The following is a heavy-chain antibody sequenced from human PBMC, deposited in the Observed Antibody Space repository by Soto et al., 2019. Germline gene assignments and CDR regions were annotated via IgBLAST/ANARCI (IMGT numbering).Heavy chain of an antibody. CDR2: ISSSSSYI. CDR1: GFTFSSYS. Sequence: GGSLRLSCAASGFTFSSYSMNWVRQAPGKGLEWVSSISSSSSYIYYADSVKGRFTISRDNAKNSLYLQMNSLRAEDTAVYYCARALNNVFGWDYFDYWGQGTLVTVSS. CDR3: ARALNNVFGWDYFDY. D-gene: IGHD3-16*01. J-gene: IGHJ4*02. V-gene: IGHV3-21*01.